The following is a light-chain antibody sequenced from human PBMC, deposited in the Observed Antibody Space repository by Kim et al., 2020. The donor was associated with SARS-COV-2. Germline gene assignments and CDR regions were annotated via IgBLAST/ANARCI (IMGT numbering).Light chain of an antibody. J-gene: IGKJ1*01. Sequence: LSPGERATLSCRASQSVTSSYLAWYQHKPGHAPRLLIVGAASRATGIPDWVSGSGSGTDLTLTISRLEPEHFAVYYCQQYGSSCTFGQGTKVDIK. V-gene: IGKV3-20*01. CDR3: QQYGSSCT. CDR2: GAA. CDR1: QSVTSSY.